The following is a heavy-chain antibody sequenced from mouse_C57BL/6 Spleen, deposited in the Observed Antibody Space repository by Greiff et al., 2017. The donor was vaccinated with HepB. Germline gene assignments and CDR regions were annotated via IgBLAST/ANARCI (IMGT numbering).Heavy chain of an antibody. V-gene: IGHV2-2*01. D-gene: IGHD4-1*01. CDR2: IWSGGST. Sequence: QVQLKESGPGLVQPSQSLSITCTVSGFSLTSYGVHWVRQSPGKGLEWLGVIWSGGSTDYNAAFISRLSISKDNSKSQVFFKMNSLQADDTAIYYCARIPNWDAGYFDYWGQGTTLTVSS. CDR1: GFSLTSYG. J-gene: IGHJ2*01. CDR3: ARIPNWDAGYFDY.